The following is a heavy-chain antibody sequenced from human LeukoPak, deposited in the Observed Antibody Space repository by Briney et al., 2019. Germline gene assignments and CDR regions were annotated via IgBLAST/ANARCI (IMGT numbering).Heavy chain of an antibody. CDR2: INHSGST. J-gene: IGHJ4*02. V-gene: IGHV4-34*01. CDR1: GGSFSGYY. CDR3: ARASHDYGDYSHFDY. Sequence: PSETLSLTCAVYGGSFSGYYWSWIRQPPGKGLEWIGEINHSGSTNYNPSLKSRVTISVDTSKNQFSLKLSSVTAADTAVYYCARASHDYGDYSHFDYWGQGTLVTASS. D-gene: IGHD4-17*01.